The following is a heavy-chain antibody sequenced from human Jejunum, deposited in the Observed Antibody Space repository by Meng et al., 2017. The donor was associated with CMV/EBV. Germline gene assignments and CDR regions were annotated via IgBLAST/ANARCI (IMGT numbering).Heavy chain of an antibody. Sequence: ASGFTFSSYAMSWVRQAPGKGLEWVSAISGSGGSTYYADSVKGRFTISRDNSKNTLYLQMNSLRAEDTAVYYCANYYDSSGYLHHWGQGTRVTVSS. D-gene: IGHD3-22*01. CDR1: GFTFSSYA. J-gene: IGHJ4*02. V-gene: IGHV3-23*01. CDR2: ISGSGGST. CDR3: ANYYDSSGYLHH.